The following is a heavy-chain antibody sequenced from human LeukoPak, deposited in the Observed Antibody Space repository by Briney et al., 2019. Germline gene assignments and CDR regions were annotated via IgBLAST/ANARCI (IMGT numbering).Heavy chain of an antibody. CDR3: GRDIGAAIGH. CDR1: GDSVSSYSAG. CDR2: TYYRSKLYN. D-gene: IGHD6-13*01. Sequence: SQALSLTCAVSGDSVSSYSAGWNWIRQSPSRGLEWLGRTYYRSKLYNEYALSVRSRITISPDTSKNQVSLQLNSVTPDDTAFYYCGRDIGAAIGHWGQGTLVTVSS. J-gene: IGHJ4*02. V-gene: IGHV6-1*01.